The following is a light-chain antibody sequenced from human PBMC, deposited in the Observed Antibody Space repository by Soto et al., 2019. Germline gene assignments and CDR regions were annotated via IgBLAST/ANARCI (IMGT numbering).Light chain of an antibody. J-gene: IGLJ1*01. Sequence: QSVLTQPASVSGAPGQSITISCTGTNSDVNYVSWHQQHPGKAPKLMIYEVINRSSGVSTRFFGSKSGNTASLTISGLQAEDEADYYCCSYTTRTTYVFGTGTKVTVL. V-gene: IGLV2-14*01. CDR1: NSDVNY. CDR2: EVI. CDR3: CSYTTRTTYV.